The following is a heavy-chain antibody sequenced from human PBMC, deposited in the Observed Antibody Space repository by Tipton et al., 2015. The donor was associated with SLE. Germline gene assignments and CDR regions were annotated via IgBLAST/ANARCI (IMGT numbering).Heavy chain of an antibody. D-gene: IGHD1-26*01. V-gene: IGHV4-59*11. Sequence: TLSLTCTVSGGSISSHYWTWIRQTPGKGLEWIGYIYYTGSTNYNPSLTSRVTISLDTPKNQFSLKLNSVTAADTAVYYCARDRSMVGAAGEAFDIWGQGTLVTVSS. J-gene: IGHJ3*02. CDR3: ARDRSMVGAAGEAFDI. CDR2: IYYTGST. CDR1: GGSISSHY.